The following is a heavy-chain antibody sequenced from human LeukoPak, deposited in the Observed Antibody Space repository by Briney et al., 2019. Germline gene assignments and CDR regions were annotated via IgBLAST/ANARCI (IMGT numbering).Heavy chain of an antibody. V-gene: IGHV1-69*13. CDR3: ATVIHGYSSGWPFDY. Sequence: SVKVSCKASGGTFSSYAISWVRQAPGQGLEWMGGIIPIFGTANYAQKFQGRVTITADESTSTAYMELSSLRSEDTAVYYCATVIHGYSSGWPFDYWGQGTLVTVSS. J-gene: IGHJ4*02. CDR1: GGTFSSYA. D-gene: IGHD6-19*01. CDR2: IIPIFGTA.